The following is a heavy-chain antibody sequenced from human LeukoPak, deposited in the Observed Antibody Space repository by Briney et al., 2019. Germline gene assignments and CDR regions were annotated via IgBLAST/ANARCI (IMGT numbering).Heavy chain of an antibody. CDR3: ARVATLQNGMDV. J-gene: IGHJ6*02. V-gene: IGHV3-66*01. Sequence: GGSLRLSCAASGFTVSSNYMSWVRQAPGKGLEWVSIIYPGGSTYYADSVKGRFTISRDNSNNTLYVQMNNLRVVDAALYYCARVATLQNGMDVWGQGTTVTVSS. CDR2: IYPGGST. D-gene: IGHD1-26*01. CDR1: GFTVSSNY.